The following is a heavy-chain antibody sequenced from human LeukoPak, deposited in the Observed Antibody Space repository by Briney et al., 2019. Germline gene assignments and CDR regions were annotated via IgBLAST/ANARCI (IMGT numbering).Heavy chain of an antibody. J-gene: IGHJ4*02. CDR2: IRYDGSNK. CDR1: GFTFSSYG. D-gene: IGHD3-22*01. V-gene: IGHV3-30*02. Sequence: GGSLRLSCAASGFTFSSYGMHWVRQAPGKGLEWVAFIRYDGSNKYYADSVKGRFTISRDNSKNTLYLQMNSLRAEDTAVYYCGREYASSGYCDSWGQGTLVTVSS. CDR3: GREYASSGYCDS.